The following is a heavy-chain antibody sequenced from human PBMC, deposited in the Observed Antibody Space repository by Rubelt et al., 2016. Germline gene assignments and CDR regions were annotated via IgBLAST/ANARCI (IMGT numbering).Heavy chain of an antibody. D-gene: IGHD6-13*01. J-gene: IGHJ4*02. CDR1: GGSISSGGYY. Sequence: QVQLQESGPGLVKPSQTLSLTCTVSGGSISSGGYYWSWIRQHPGKGLEWIGYIYYSGSTYYNPSLKSRVNISVDTSKNQFSLKLSSVTAADTAVYYCARVRLAIAAAGHFDYWGQGTLVTVSS. CDR3: ARVRLAIAAAGHFDY. V-gene: IGHV4-31*03. CDR2: IYYSGST.